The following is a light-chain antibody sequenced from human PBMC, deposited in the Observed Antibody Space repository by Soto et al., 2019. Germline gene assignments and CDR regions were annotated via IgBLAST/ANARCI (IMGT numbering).Light chain of an antibody. CDR1: QSVSSY. CDR2: DAS. Sequence: EIVLTQSPATLSLSPGERATLSCRASQSVSSYLAWYQQKPGQAPRLLIYDASNRATGIPARFSGSGSGTTSTLIISSLEPEDFAVYYCQHRGNWPPYTFGQGTKLEIK. V-gene: IGKV3-11*01. J-gene: IGKJ2*01. CDR3: QHRGNWPPYT.